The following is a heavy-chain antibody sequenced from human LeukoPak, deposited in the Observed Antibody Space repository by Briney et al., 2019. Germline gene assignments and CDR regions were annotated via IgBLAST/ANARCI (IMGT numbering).Heavy chain of an antibody. Sequence: GGSLRLSCAASGFTFDDYAMHWVRQAPGKGLEWVSLISGDGGSTYYADSVKGRFTISRDNSKNSLYLQMNSLRTEDTALYYCAKDMRGGTLRYFDWLPSVNWFDPWGQGTLVTVSS. V-gene: IGHV3-43*02. CDR2: ISGDGGST. CDR3: AKDMRGGTLRYFDWLPSVNWFDP. D-gene: IGHD3-9*01. J-gene: IGHJ5*02. CDR1: GFTFDDYA.